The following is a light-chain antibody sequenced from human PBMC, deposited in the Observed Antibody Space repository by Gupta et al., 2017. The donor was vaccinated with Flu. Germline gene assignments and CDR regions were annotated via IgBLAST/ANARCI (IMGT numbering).Light chain of an antibody. J-gene: IGKJ1*01. CDR3: QQNHRWPET. Sequence: GKRVTLFCRASESVKNNLVWYQMRPGLAPRLLIYGASRRGTGVPDRFSGSGSGTEFTLTVSSLQSDDLGIYYCQQNHRWPETFGQGTRV. CDR2: GAS. V-gene: IGKV3-15*01. CDR1: ESVKNN.